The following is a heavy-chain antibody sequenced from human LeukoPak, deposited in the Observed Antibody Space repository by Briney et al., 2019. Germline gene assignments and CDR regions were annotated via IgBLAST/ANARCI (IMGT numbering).Heavy chain of an antibody. CDR3: ASNYGG. D-gene: IGHD4-11*01. CDR2: IKQDGSEK. Sequence: GGSLRLSCAASGFDFSNYWMYWVRQAPGKGLEWVANIKQDGSEKYYVNSVRGRFTISRDNAKNSLSLQMNSLRAEDTAVYYCASNYGGWGQGTLVTVSS. J-gene: IGHJ4*02. CDR1: GFDFSNYW. V-gene: IGHV3-7*03.